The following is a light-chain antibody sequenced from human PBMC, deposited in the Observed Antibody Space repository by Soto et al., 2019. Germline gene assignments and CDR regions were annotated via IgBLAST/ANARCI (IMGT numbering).Light chain of an antibody. CDR3: QHYGNSPPIT. J-gene: IGKJ5*01. CDR2: AAS. CDR1: QPVGSDF. V-gene: IGKV3-20*01. Sequence: DIVMTQSPGTLSLSPGERATLSCRASQPVGSDFLAWYQQKPGQAPGLLIYAASRRATGIPDRFSGSGSGTDFTLTISRLEPEDFAVYFCQHYGNSPPITFGRGTRLDIK.